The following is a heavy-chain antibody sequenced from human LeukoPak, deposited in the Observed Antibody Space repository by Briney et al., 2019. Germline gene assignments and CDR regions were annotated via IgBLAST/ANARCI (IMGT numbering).Heavy chain of an antibody. Sequence: PSETLSLTCTVSGYSISSGYYWGWIRQPPGKGLEWIGSIYHSGSTYYNPSLKSRVTISVDTSKNQFSLKLSSVTAADTAVYYCARVGGYGCFDYWGQGTLVTVSS. CDR1: GYSISSGYY. D-gene: IGHD4-17*01. J-gene: IGHJ4*02. CDR2: IYHSGST. V-gene: IGHV4-38-2*02. CDR3: ARVGGYGCFDY.